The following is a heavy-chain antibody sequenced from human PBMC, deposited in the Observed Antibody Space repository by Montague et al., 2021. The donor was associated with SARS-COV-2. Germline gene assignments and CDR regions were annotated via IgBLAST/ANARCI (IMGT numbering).Heavy chain of an antibody. Sequence: SLRLSCAASGFTFSRFSMNWVRLAPGKRLEWVASISSESTYILYAESVRGRFTVSRDNAQNLLFLQMNSLRAEDTALSYCAWFETSKFYSSGLDVWGQGTTVTVSS. CDR1: GFTFSRFS. V-gene: IGHV3-21*01. CDR2: ISSESTYI. D-gene: IGHD3-10*01. J-gene: IGHJ6*02. CDR3: AWFETSKFYSSGLDV.